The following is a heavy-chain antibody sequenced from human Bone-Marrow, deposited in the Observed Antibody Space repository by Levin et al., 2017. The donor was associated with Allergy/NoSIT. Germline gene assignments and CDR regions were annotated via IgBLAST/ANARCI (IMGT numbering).Heavy chain of an antibody. CDR2: IYSGGTT. Sequence: GGSLRLSCVASGFTVSNNYMTWVRQAPGKGLEWVSLIYSGGTTLYADAVKGGFATFCDSSKNTMYLQMNSLRGEDTSVYYCARNPGANDWCWGQGTLVTVSS. CDR3: ARNPGANDWC. V-gene: IGHV3-66*01. D-gene: IGHD3-9*01. J-gene: IGHJ4*02. CDR1: GFTVSNNY.